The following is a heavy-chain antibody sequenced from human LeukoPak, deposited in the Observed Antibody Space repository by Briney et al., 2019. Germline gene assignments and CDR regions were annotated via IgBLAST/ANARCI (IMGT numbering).Heavy chain of an antibody. CDR1: GGSISSSSYY. Sequence: SETLSLTCTVSGGSISSSSYYWGWIRQPPGKGLEWIGSIYYSGSTYYNPSLKSRVTISVDTSKNQFSLKLSSVTAADTAVYYCARGGYGTTDGYEFDYWGQGILVTVSS. CDR2: IYYSGST. CDR3: ARGGYGTTDGYEFDY. J-gene: IGHJ4*02. V-gene: IGHV4-39*07. D-gene: IGHD5-24*01.